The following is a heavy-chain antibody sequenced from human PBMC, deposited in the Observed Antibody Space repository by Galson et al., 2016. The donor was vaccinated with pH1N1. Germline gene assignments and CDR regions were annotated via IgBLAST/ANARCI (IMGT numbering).Heavy chain of an antibody. V-gene: IGHV6-1*01. J-gene: IGHJ4*02. D-gene: IGHD4-17*01. CDR2: TFYRSKWYN. CDR3: ARGGEHGYGDYFYF. Sequence: CAISGDSVSSDSAAWNWIRQSPSRGLEWLGRTFYRSKWYNEYAESVKSRITINPDTSKNQFSLQLNSVTPEDTAVYYCARGGEHGYGDYFYFWGQGTLVTVSS. CDR1: GDSVSSDSAA.